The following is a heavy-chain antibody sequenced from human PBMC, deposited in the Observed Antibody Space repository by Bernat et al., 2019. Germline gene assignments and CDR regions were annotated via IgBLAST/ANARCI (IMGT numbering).Heavy chain of an antibody. D-gene: IGHD6-13*01. CDR1: TFTVSSNY. CDR2: LYSDGST. CDR3: AKESSAGSWYVGYGMDV. V-gene: IGHV3-66*01. Sequence: DVQLVESGGGLVQPGGSLRLSCVDSTFTVSSNYMTWVRQSPGKGLEWVSILYSDGSTYYTDPVKGRFTISRDKSKHILFLQMNSLRAEDTAIYYCAKESSAGSWYVGYGMDVWGQGTSVSVSS. J-gene: IGHJ6*02.